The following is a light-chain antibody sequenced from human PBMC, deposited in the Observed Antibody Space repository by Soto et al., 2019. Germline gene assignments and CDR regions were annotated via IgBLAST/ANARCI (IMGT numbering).Light chain of an antibody. Sequence: ILLTQSPCTLSSSPGERATLSCRASQSVSTSTLAWYQQRPGKAPSLLIYGASRRATGIPERFSGSGSGTDFTLTISRLEPEDLALYYCQQYDNSVWTFGQGTKVDIK. J-gene: IGKJ1*01. CDR3: QQYDNSVWT. CDR2: GAS. V-gene: IGKV3-20*01. CDR1: QSVSTST.